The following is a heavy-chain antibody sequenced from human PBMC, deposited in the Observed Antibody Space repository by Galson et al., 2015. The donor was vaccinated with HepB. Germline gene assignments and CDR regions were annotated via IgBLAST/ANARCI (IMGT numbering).Heavy chain of an antibody. CDR1: GFTFSSYS. CDR3: ARAHYDFWSGYFPYYYYMDV. CDR2: ISSSSSYI. V-gene: IGHV3-21*01. J-gene: IGHJ6*03. D-gene: IGHD3-3*01. Sequence: SLRLSCAASGFTFSSYSINWVRQAPGKGLEWVSSISSSSSYIYYADSVKGRFTISRDNAKNSLYLQMNSLRAEDTAVYYCARAHYDFWSGYFPYYYYMDVWGKGTTVTVSS.